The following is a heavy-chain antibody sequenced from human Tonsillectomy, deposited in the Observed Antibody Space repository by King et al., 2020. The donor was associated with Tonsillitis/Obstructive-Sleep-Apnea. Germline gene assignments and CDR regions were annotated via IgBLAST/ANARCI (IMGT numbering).Heavy chain of an antibody. CDR2: IYPGDSDT. D-gene: IGHD2/OR15-2a*01. CDR1: GYSFTNYW. V-gene: IGHV5-51*01. Sequence: QLVQSGAEVKKPGESLKVSCKGSGYSFTNYWIGWVRQMPGKGLEWMGIIYPGDSDTRYSPSFQGQVTISADKSISTAYLQWSSLKASNSAMYYCARQNIVARQRHFDYWGQGTLVTVSS. J-gene: IGHJ4*02. CDR3: ARQNIVARQRHFDY.